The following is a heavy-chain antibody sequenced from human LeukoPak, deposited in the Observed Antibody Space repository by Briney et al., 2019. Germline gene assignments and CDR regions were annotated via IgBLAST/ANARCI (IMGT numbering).Heavy chain of an antibody. CDR3: AKPSSGYGSFDS. J-gene: IGHJ4*02. CDR1: GFTFRSYA. Sequence: GGSLRLSCPASGFTFRSYAMSWVRQAPGKRLEWVLAISSSSTNTYYADSVKGRFTISRDNSKNTLYLQMNSLKAEDTAVYYCAKPSSGYGSFDSWGQGTLVTVSS. CDR2: ISSSSTNT. D-gene: IGHD6-19*01. V-gene: IGHV3-23*01.